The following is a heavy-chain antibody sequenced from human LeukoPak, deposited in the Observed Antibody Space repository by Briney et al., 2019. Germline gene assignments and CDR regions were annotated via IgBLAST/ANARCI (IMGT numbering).Heavy chain of an antibody. Sequence: GGSLRLSCAASGFTFSSYGMHWVRQAPGKGLEWVAFIRYDGSNKYYADSVKGRFTISRDNSKNTLYLQMNSLRAEDTAVYYCAKVLRPLRIVGANARAFWGLDYWGQGTLVTVSS. CDR1: GFTFSSYG. CDR2: IRYDGSNK. V-gene: IGHV3-30*02. J-gene: IGHJ4*02. CDR3: AKVLRPLRIVGANARAFWGLDY. D-gene: IGHD1-26*01.